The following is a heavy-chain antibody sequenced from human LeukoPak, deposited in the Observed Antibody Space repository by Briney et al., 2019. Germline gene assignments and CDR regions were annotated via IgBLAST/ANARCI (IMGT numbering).Heavy chain of an antibody. CDR1: GYTFTGYY. CDR2: INPNSGGT. V-gene: IGHV1-2*02. D-gene: IGHD3-22*01. Sequence: ASVKVSFKASGYTFTGYYMHWVRQAPGQGLEWMGWINPNSGGTNYAQKFQGRVTMTRDTSISTAYMELSSLRCEDTAVYYCARSRGYYYDSSGYFLNNWFDPWGQGTLVTVSS. J-gene: IGHJ5*02. CDR3: ARSRGYYYDSSGYFLNNWFDP.